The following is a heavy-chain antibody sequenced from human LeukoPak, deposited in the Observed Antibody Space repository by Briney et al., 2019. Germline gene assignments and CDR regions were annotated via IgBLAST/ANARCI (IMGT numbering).Heavy chain of an antibody. CDR3: AKGALGYCSGGSCRGGDY. J-gene: IGHJ4*02. V-gene: IGHV3-23*01. CDR1: GFTFSSYA. D-gene: IGHD2-15*01. Sequence: GGSLRLSCAASGFTFSSYAMSWVRQAPGKGLEWVSAISGSGGSTYYADSVKGRFTISRDNSKNTLYLQMNSLGAEDTAVYYCAKGALGYCSGGSCRGGDYWGQGTLVTVSS. CDR2: ISGSGGST.